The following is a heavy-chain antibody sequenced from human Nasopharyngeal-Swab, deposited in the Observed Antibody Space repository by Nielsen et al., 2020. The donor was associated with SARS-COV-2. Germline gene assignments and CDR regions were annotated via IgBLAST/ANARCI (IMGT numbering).Heavy chain of an antibody. V-gene: IGHV3-53*04. J-gene: IGHJ3*02. D-gene: IGHD4-17*01. CDR2: IYSGGST. CDR3: ARGGNGYGDYDAFDI. CDR1: GFTFSNAW. Sequence: GGSLRLSCAASGFTFSNAWMSWVRQAPGKGLEWVSVIYSGGSTYYADSVKGRFTISRHNSKNTLYLQMNSLRAEDTAVYYCARGGNGYGDYDAFDIWGQGTMVTVSS.